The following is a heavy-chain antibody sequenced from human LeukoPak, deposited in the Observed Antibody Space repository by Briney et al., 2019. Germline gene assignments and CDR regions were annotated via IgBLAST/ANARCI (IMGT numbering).Heavy chain of an antibody. CDR2: IYSGGST. CDR3: ARGEVGATVVGDYYYGMDV. J-gene: IGHJ6*02. Sequence: PGGSLRLSCAASGFTVSSNYMSWVRQAPGKGLEWVSVIYSGGSTYYADSVKGRFTISRDNSKNTLYLQMNSLRAEDTAVYYCARGEVGATVVGDYYYGMDVWGQGTTVIVSS. CDR1: GFTVSSNY. V-gene: IGHV3-66*01. D-gene: IGHD1-26*01.